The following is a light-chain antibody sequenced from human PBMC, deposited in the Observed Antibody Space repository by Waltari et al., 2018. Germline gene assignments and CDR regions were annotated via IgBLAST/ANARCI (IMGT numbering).Light chain of an antibody. V-gene: IGKV3-11*01. CDR3: QQYFDWPLYT. J-gene: IGKJ2*01. Sequence: EIVLTQSPATLSLSPGERATLSCRASQSVSSYLAWYQQKPGQAPRLLIYDASNRATGIPARFSGSGSGTEFTLTISSLQSDDSGIYFCQQYFDWPLYTFGQGTKLEIK. CDR1: QSVSSY. CDR2: DAS.